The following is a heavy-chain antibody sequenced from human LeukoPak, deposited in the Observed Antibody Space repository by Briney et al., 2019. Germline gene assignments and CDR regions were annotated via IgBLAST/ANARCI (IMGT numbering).Heavy chain of an antibody. CDR1: GFTFSNYW. Sequence: QPGGSLRLSCAASGFTFSNYWMHWVRQAPGKGLVWCSRINERATIISYADSVKGRFTISRENARNTLYLQMTSLTAEDTAVYYCVRDLILVWTPGDDFDHWGQGTLVTVSS. D-gene: IGHD3-16*01. CDR3: VRDLILVWTPGDDFDH. V-gene: IGHV3-74*01. CDR2: INERATII. J-gene: IGHJ4*02.